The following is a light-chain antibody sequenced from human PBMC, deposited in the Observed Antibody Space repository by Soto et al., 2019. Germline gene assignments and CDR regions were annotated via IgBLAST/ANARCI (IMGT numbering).Light chain of an antibody. J-gene: IGKJ1*01. V-gene: IGKV1-39*01. CDR2: GAA. Sequence: DIQVTQSPSSLSASVGDRVTITCRASESIRTYVNWYQQHPGKAPKLLIFGAANLQNGVPSRFGGSGSGTDFSLSMSGLQVEEFATYYCQQTHTATYTFGQGKKV. CDR1: ESIRTY. CDR3: QQTHTATYT.